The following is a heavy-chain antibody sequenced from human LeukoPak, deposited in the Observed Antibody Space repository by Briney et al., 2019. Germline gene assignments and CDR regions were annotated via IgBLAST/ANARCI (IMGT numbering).Heavy chain of an antibody. J-gene: IGHJ4*02. Sequence: GGSLRLSCAASGFTFSNYAMSWVRQAPGRGLEWVSYISSTATIYYADFLKGRFTISRDNAKNSLYLQMNSLRAEDTAVYYCARTPPSRRSSSRYFDYWGQGTLVTVSS. CDR1: GFTFSNYA. V-gene: IGHV3-69-1*01. CDR3: ARTPPSRRSSSRYFDY. D-gene: IGHD6-6*01. CDR2: ISSTATI.